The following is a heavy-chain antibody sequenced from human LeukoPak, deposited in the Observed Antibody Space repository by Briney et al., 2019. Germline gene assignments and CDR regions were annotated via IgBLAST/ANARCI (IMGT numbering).Heavy chain of an antibody. Sequence: SGTLSLTCAVSGASISSSNWWSWVRQPPGKGLEWIGEIYHSGSTNYNPSLKSRVTISVDKSKNQFSLKLSSVTAADTAVYYCARKGYGDYNRNFHYWGQGTLVTVSS. CDR2: IYHSGST. D-gene: IGHD4-17*01. CDR1: GASISSSNW. CDR3: ARKGYGDYNRNFHY. V-gene: IGHV4-4*02. J-gene: IGHJ4*02.